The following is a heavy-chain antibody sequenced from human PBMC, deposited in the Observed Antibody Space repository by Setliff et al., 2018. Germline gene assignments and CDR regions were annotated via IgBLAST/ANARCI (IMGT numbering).Heavy chain of an antibody. V-gene: IGHV1-18*01. CDR2: ISAYTGNT. D-gene: IGHD2-2*01. J-gene: IGHJ4*02. CDR3: SRLVRYCTTTSCQRLSGDEY. Sequence: ASVKVSCKASGDTFSTYSLSWVRQAPGQGLEWMGWISAYTGNTKFAQKFQGRVTMTTDTSTSTAYLELRSLTSDDTAVYYCSRLVRYCTTTSCQRLSGDEYWGQGTVVTVS. CDR1: GDTFSTYS.